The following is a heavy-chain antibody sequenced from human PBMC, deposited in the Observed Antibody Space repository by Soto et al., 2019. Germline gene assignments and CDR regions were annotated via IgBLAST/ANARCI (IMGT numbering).Heavy chain of an antibody. Sequence: PSETLSLTCTVSGGSISSYYWSWIRQPPGKGLEWIGYIYYSGSTNYNPSLKSRVTISVDTSKNQFSLKLSSVTAADTAVYYCARTVRAAGTVWFDPWGQGTLVTVSS. D-gene: IGHD6-13*01. CDR1: GGSISSYY. CDR3: ARTVRAAGTVWFDP. CDR2: IYYSGST. J-gene: IGHJ5*02. V-gene: IGHV4-59*01.